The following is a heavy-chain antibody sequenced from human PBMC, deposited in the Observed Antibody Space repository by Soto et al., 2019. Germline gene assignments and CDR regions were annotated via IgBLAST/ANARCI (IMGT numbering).Heavy chain of an antibody. D-gene: IGHD2-15*01. CDR1: GSGFISSG. CDR2: IVVASGQT. V-gene: IGHV1-58*02. J-gene: IGHJ6*02. Sequence: SVEVSCKASGSGFISSGIQWVRQAHGQRLEWIGWIVVASGQTNYAQNFRGRVAITRDTSTATAYIELTGLTSEDTAVYFCSADRPDIGVGWWVWGQGTTVTVSS. CDR3: SADRPDIGVGWWV.